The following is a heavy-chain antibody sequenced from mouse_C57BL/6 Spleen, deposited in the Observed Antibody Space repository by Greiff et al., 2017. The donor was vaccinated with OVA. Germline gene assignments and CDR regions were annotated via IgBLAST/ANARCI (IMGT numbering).Heavy chain of an antibody. J-gene: IGHJ4*01. D-gene: IGHD2-1*01. Sequence: QVQLQQPGAELVMPGASVKLSCKASGYTFTSYWMHWVKQRPGQGLEWIGEIDPSDSYTNYNQKFKGKSTLTVDKSSSTAYMQLSSLTSEDSVVYYCARRGNYPYYAMDYWGQGTSVTVSS. CDR3: ARRGNYPYYAMDY. CDR2: IDPSDSYT. CDR1: GYTFTSYW. V-gene: IGHV1-69*01.